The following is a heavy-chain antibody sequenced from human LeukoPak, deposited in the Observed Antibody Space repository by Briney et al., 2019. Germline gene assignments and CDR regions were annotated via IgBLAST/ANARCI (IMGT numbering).Heavy chain of an antibody. D-gene: IGHD3-3*01. V-gene: IGHV3-7*03. J-gene: IGHJ4*02. CDR2: MKQDGSDK. Sequence: PGGSLRLSCAASGFTFSNLWMSWVRQAPGKGLEWVGNMKQDGSDKNYVDSVKGRFTISRDNAKNSLYLQMNSLRAEDTAVYYCARYDFWSGHYYFDYWGQGTLVAVSS. CDR3: ARYDFWSGHYYFDY. CDR1: GFTFSNLW.